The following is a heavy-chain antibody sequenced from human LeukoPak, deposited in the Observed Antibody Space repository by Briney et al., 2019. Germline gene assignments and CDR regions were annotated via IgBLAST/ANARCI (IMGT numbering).Heavy chain of an antibody. D-gene: IGHD6-19*01. V-gene: IGHV4-34*01. CDR2: INHSGST. CDR1: GGSISSYC. J-gene: IGHJ6*02. CDR3: ARGGIAVAGTLGMDV. Sequence: SETLSLTCTVPGGSISSYCWSWIRQPPGKGLEWMGGINHSGSTNYNPSLKSRVTISVDTSKNQFSLKLSSVTAADTAVYYCARGGIAVAGTLGMDVWGQGTTVTVSS.